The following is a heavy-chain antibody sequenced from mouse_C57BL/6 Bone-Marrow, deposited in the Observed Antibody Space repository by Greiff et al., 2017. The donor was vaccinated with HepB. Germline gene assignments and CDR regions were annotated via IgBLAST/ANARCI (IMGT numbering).Heavy chain of an antibody. J-gene: IGHJ1*03. Sequence: EVKVEESGGGLVQPGGSMKLSCVASGFTFSNYWMNWVRQSPEKGLEWVAQIRLKSDNYATHYAESVKGRFTISRDDSKSSVYLQMNNLRAEDTGIYYCTARITTVVYFDVWGTGTTVTVSS. V-gene: IGHV6-3*01. CDR1: GFTFSNYW. CDR3: TARITTVVYFDV. CDR2: IRLKSDNYAT. D-gene: IGHD1-1*01.